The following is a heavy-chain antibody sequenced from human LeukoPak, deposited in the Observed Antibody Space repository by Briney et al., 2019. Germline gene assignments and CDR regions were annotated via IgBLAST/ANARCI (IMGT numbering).Heavy chain of an antibody. CDR1: GFTFNNYW. CDR3: ARDPGRTGFDY. Sequence: GGSLRLSCAASGFTFNNYWMSWVRQAPGKGLEWVANIKQDGSGLYYVESVKGRFTISRDNAKNSLYLRMTSLRAEDTAVYYCARDPGRTGFDYWGQGTLVTVSS. J-gene: IGHJ4*02. CDR2: IKQDGSGL. D-gene: IGHD1/OR15-1a*01. V-gene: IGHV3-7*03.